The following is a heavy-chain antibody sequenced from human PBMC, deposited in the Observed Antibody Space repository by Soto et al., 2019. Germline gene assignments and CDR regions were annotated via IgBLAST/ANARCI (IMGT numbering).Heavy chain of an antibody. Sequence: QVQLVESGGGVVQPGRSLRLSCAASGFTFSSYAMHWVRQAPGKGLEWVAVISYDGSNKYYADSVKGRFTISRDNSKNTLDLQMNSLRAEDTAVYYCARDRGVWFGTGPPKNGFDPWGQGTLVTVSS. CDR1: GFTFSSYA. D-gene: IGHD3-10*01. CDR3: ARDRGVWFGTGPPKNGFDP. V-gene: IGHV3-30-3*01. J-gene: IGHJ5*02. CDR2: ISYDGSNK.